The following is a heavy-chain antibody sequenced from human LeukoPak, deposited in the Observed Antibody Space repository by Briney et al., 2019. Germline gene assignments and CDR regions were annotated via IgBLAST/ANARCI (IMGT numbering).Heavy chain of an antibody. V-gene: IGHV3-30*03. CDR1: EFTFSNYG. CDR2: IPNDGSSR. J-gene: IGHJ4*02. CDR3: VSGTCGGSCYILDY. D-gene: IGHD2-15*01. Sequence: GGSLRLSCEASEFTFSNYGMHWVRQAPGKGLEWLAVIPNDGSSRQYRDSVKGRFTVSRDNSKNTLYLQMNSLRAEDTAVYYCVSGTCGGSCYILDYWGQGTLVTVSS.